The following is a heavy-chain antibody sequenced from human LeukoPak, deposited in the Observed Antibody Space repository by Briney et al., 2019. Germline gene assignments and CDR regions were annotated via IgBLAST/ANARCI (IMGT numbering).Heavy chain of an antibody. V-gene: IGHV4-34*01. CDR2: INHSGST. CDR3: ARGGGMGYYYYYMDV. CDR1: GGSFSGYY. Sequence: SETLSLTCAVYGGSFSGYYWSWIRQPPGKGLEWIGEINHSGSTNYNPSLKSRVTISVDTSKNQFSLKLSSVAAADTAVYYCARGGGMGYYYYYMDVWGKGTTVTVSS. J-gene: IGHJ6*03. D-gene: IGHD1-26*01.